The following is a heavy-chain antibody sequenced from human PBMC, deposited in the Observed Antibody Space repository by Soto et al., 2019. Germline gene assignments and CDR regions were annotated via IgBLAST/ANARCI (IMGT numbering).Heavy chain of an antibody. Sequence: QVHLEESGGGLVKPGGSLRLSCTASGFIFSDYYMSWIRQAPGKGLEWVSDISNSGRITHHADSVEGRFTSSRDNAKDSLYLQMNSLRPEDSAIYNCAIDHGGGGLPLEYWGQGTLVTVSS. J-gene: IGHJ4*02. CDR3: AIDHGGGGLPLEY. CDR1: GFIFSDYY. D-gene: IGHD3-16*01. CDR2: ISNSGRIT. V-gene: IGHV3-11*01.